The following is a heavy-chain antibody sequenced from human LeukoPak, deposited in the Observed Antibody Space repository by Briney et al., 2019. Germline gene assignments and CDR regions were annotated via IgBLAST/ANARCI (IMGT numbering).Heavy chain of an antibody. Sequence: GGSLRLSCAASGFIFSNFYMAWVRQAPGKGLEWVSVFSSGGDTYYAESVKGRFTIYRDNSKNTLYLQISSLRAEDTAVYYCARVALYALDVWGQGTMVTVSP. CDR2: FSSGGDT. J-gene: IGHJ3*01. CDR3: ARVALYALDV. D-gene: IGHD3-16*01. V-gene: IGHV3-53*01. CDR1: GFIFSNFY.